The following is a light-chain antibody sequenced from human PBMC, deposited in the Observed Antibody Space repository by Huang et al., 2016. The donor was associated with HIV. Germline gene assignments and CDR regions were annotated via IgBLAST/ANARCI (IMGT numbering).Light chain of an antibody. CDR3: HQYSETPRT. Sequence: DVVLTQSPDSLAVSLGERATINCKSNQSVLNYSNNRNYLAWYQQRPGQPPKLLIYGASNRESGVPDRFSGSGSGTDFTLTISSLQAEDVAFYYCHQYSETPRTFGQGTQVEIK. J-gene: IGKJ1*01. V-gene: IGKV4-1*01. CDR2: GAS. CDR1: QSVLNYSNNRNY.